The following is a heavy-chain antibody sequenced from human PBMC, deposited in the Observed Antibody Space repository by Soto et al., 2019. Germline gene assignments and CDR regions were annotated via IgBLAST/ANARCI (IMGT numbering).Heavy chain of an antibody. V-gene: IGHV3-30*18. CDR3: AKDRRPYSSSWYDLVY. D-gene: IGHD6-13*01. CDR2: ISYDGSNK. Sequence: GGSLRLSCAASGFTFSSYGMHWVRQAPGKGLEWVAVISYDGSNKYYADSVKGRLTISRDNSKNTLYLQMNSLRAEDTAVYYCAKDRRPYSSSWYDLVYWGQGTLVTVSS. CDR1: GFTFSSYG. J-gene: IGHJ4*02.